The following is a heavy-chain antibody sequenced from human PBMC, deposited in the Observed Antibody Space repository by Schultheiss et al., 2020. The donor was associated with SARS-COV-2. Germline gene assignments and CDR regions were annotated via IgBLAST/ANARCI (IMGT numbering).Heavy chain of an antibody. D-gene: IGHD6-6*01. CDR3: ARNAARLITRAQFDY. Sequence: GGSLRLSCAASGFAVSNNYITWVRQAPGKGLEWVAVTSYDGSKKFYADSVKGRFTISRDNAKNSLYLQMNSLRAEDTAVYYCARNAARLITRAQFDYWGQGTLVTVSS. CDR1: GFAVSNNY. CDR2: TSYDGSKK. J-gene: IGHJ4*02. V-gene: IGHV3-30*03.